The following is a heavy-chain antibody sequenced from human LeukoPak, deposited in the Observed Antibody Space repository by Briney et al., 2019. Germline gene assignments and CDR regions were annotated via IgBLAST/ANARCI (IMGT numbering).Heavy chain of an antibody. CDR3: ARDPYDSSGYPDY. CDR1: GFTFSGYA. D-gene: IGHD3-22*01. J-gene: IGHJ4*02. CDR2: ISYDGSNK. V-gene: IGHV3-30*01. Sequence: GGSLRLSCAASGFTFSGYAMHWVRQAPGKGLEWVAVISYDGSNKYYADSVKGRFTISRDNSKNTLYLQMNSLRAEDTAVYYCARDPYDSSGYPDYWGQGTLVTVSS.